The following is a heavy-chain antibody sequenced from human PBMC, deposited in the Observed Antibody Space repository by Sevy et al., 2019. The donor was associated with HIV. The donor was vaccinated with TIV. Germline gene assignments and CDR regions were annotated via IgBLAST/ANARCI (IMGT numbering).Heavy chain of an antibody. CDR2: FDPEDGET. Sequence: ASVKVSCKVSGYTLTELSMHWVRQAPGKGLEWMGGFDPEDGETIYAQKFQGRVTMTEDTSTDTAYMELSSLRSEDTAVYYCATDSCSGGSCYSVYAFDIWGQRTMVTVSS. D-gene: IGHD2-15*01. V-gene: IGHV1-24*01. CDR1: GYTLTELS. CDR3: ATDSCSGGSCYSVYAFDI. J-gene: IGHJ3*02.